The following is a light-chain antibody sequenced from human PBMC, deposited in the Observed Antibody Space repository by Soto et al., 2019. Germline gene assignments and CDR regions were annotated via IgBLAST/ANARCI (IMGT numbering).Light chain of an antibody. CDR2: DAS. Sequence: EIVLTQSPATLSLSPGERATLSCRASQNVNRYLGWYQQKPGQAPRLLIYDASNRATGIPARFSGSGSGTDFSLTTSSLEPEDFAVYYCHNRVNWPTFGPGTKVDIK. V-gene: IGKV3-11*01. J-gene: IGKJ3*01. CDR1: QNVNRY. CDR3: HNRVNWPT.